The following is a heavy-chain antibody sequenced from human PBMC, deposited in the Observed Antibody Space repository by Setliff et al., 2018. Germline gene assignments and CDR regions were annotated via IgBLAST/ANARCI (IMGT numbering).Heavy chain of an antibody. Sequence: SETLSLTCTVSGASISTYYWSWIRQPPGKRLEWIGEIIHSGSTNYNPSLKSRVTISMDTSKNQFSLKLSSVTAADTAVYYCARARIQLWSSPYNWFDPWGQGTLVTVSS. CDR2: IIHSGST. CDR3: ARARIQLWSSPYNWFDP. CDR1: GASISTYY. V-gene: IGHV4-34*12. D-gene: IGHD5-18*01. J-gene: IGHJ5*02.